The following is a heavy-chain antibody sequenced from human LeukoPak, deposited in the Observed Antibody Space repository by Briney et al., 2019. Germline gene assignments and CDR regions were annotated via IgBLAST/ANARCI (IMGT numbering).Heavy chain of an antibody. CDR1: GFTFSSYS. Sequence: PGRSLRLSCAASGFTFSSYSMNWVRQAPGKGLEWVSYITSSSSTISYADSVKGRFTISRDNAKNSLYLQMNSLRDEDTAVYYCARDTRYSFDYWGQGTLVTVSS. V-gene: IGHV3-48*02. CDR2: ITSSSSTI. CDR3: ARDTRYSFDY. J-gene: IGHJ4*02. D-gene: IGHD3-9*01.